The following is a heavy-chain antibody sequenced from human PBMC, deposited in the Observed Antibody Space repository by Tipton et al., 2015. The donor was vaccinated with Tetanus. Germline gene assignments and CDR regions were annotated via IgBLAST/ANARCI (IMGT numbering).Heavy chain of an antibody. CDR2: VSSSGNS. CDR3: ARGWSECSSWSCSPFDS. J-gene: IGHJ4*02. D-gene: IGHD2-2*01. V-gene: IGHV4-4*07. Sequence: TLSLTCTVSGGSVSSYYWTWFRQPPRKRLEWIGFVSSSGNSNYSPSLTGRVSMSLDTSKQQFSLSLTSATAADTAVYYCARGWSECSSWSCSPFDSWGQGTLVTVSS. CDR1: GGSVSSYY.